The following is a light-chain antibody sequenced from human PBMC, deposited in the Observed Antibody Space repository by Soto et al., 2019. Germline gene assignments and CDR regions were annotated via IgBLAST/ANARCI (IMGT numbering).Light chain of an antibody. CDR2: GAS. CDR1: QAISSN. Sequence: EIVMTQSPATLSVSLGESATLSCRANQAISSNLAWYQQKPGQAPRLLIYGASSRATGIPDRFSGSGSGTEFTLTISSLQSEDFAVYCCQHYNNWLGTFGGGTKVDIK. CDR3: QHYNNWLGT. V-gene: IGKV3-15*01. J-gene: IGKJ4*01.